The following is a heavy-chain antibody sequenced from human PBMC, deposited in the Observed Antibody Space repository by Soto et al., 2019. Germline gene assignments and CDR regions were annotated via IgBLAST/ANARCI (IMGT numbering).Heavy chain of an antibody. CDR3: ARVFQEWLLDY. J-gene: IGHJ4*02. CDR2: IYYSGST. Sequence: SETLSLTCTVSGGSISSGDYYWSWIRQPPGKGLEWIGYIYYSGSTYYNPSLKSRVTISVDTSKNQFSLKLSSVTAADTAVYYCARVFQEWLLDYWGQGTLVTVSS. V-gene: IGHV4-30-4*01. CDR1: GGSISSGDYY. D-gene: IGHD3-3*01.